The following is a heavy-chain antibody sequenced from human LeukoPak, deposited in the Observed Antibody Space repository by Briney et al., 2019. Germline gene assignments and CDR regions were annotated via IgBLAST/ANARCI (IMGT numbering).Heavy chain of an antibody. CDR2: INPSGGST. J-gene: IGHJ4*02. V-gene: IGHV1-46*01. D-gene: IGHD3-22*01. CDR1: GYTFTSYY. Sequence: ASVKVSCKASGYTFTSYYMHWVRQAPGQGLEWMGIINPSGGSTSYAQKFQGRVTMTRDTSTSTVYMELSSLRSEDTAVYYCARDQDYYDSSGYSLAFDYWGQGTLVTVSS. CDR3: ARDQDYYDSSGYSLAFDY.